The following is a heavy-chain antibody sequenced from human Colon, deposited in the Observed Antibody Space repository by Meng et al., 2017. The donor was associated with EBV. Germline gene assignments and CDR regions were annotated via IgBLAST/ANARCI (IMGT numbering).Heavy chain of an antibody. CDR2: IYHSGTT. Sequence: VQLQCHGPVWVTRSGALSLPCAVLATAISNNWWSWVRRPPGKGLEWIGEIYHSGTTNYTPSLRSRVTISVDKSKNQFSLQLTSVTAADTAVYYCARNGDYNPGLYWGQGTLVTVSS. CDR1: ATAISNNW. J-gene: IGHJ4*02. D-gene: IGHD4-17*01. CDR3: ARNGDYNPGLY. V-gene: IGHV4-4*02.